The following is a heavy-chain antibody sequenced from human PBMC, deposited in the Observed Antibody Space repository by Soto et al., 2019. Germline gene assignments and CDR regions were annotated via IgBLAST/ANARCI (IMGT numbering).Heavy chain of an antibody. CDR1: GFIFSSHN. V-gene: IGHV3-21*06. CDR3: ARLVASKTGYGMDV. J-gene: IGHJ6*02. CDR2: ITGSSSYI. Sequence: DVQLVESGGGLVKPGGSLRLSCAASGFIFSSHNMNWVRQAPGKGLEWVSSITGSSSYIFYADSVKGQFTISRDNAKNTVYMQVNSLRAEETGVYYCARLVASKTGYGMDVWGQGTTVTVSS. D-gene: IGHD3-9*01.